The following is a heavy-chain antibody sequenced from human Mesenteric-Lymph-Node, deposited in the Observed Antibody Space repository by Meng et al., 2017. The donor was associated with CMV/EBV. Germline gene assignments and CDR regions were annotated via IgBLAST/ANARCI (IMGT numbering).Heavy chain of an antibody. V-gene: IGHV3-74*01. Sequence: GESLKISCAASGFTFSSYWMHWVRQAPGKGLVWVSRINSDGSSTSYADSVKGRFTISRDTSKKTLYLQMNSLKGEDTAVYYCVRSNLGNGDFDYWGQGTLVTVSS. CDR1: GFTFSSYW. CDR2: INSDGSST. J-gene: IGHJ4*02. CDR3: VRSNLGNGDFDY. D-gene: IGHD1-1*01.